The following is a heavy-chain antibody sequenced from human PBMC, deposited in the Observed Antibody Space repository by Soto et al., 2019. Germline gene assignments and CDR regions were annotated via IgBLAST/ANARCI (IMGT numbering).Heavy chain of an antibody. J-gene: IGHJ4*02. D-gene: IGHD4-17*01. CDR3: ARVGPMTTVTTGLGHFDY. CDR1: GYTFTSYY. CDR2: INPSGGSS. V-gene: IGHV1-46*03. Sequence: ASVKVSFKASGYTFTSYYMHWVRQAPGQGLEWMGIINPSGGSSSYAQKFQGRVTMTRDTSTSTVYMELSSLRSEDTAVYYCARVGPMTTVTTGLGHFDYWGQGTLVTVSS.